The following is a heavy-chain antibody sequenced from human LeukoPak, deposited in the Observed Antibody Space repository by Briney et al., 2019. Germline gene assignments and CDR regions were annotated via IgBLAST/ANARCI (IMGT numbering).Heavy chain of an antibody. CDR2: ISGSGGST. J-gene: IGHJ4*02. V-gene: IGHV3-23*01. CDR3: AKDLTYYYDSTGYYFDY. Sequence: PGGSLRLSCAASGFTFSSYAMSWVRQAPGKGLEWVSAISGSGGSTYYADSVKGRFTVSRDNSKNTLYLQLNSLRAEDTAIYYCAKDLTYYYDSTGYYFDYWGQGTLVTVSS. CDR1: GFTFSSYA. D-gene: IGHD3-22*01.